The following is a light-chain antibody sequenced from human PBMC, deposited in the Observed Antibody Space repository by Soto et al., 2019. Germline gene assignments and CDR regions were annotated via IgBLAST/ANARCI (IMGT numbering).Light chain of an antibody. Sequence: DIQMTQSPSSLSASVGDRVTITCRASQSISNYLNWYQQKPGKAPKLLIFAASNLQSGVPSRFSSSGSGTDFTLTISSLQPEDFATYYCQKSYNTLTFTLGPGTKVDIK. V-gene: IGKV1-39*01. CDR3: QKSYNTLTFT. CDR2: AAS. J-gene: IGKJ3*01. CDR1: QSISNY.